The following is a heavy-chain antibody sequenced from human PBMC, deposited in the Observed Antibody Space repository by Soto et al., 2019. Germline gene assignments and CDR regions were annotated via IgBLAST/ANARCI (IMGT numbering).Heavy chain of an antibody. V-gene: IGHV1-8*01. CDR3: ERGWEVSAATFDS. CDR1: GYTFTTND. J-gene: IGHJ4*02. Sequence: QVQLVQSGAEVKKPGTSVKVSCKASGYTFTTNDINWVRQAPGQGLELMGWMTPHSGKTGYAPKFQGRVTMTRDTSISTAYMQLSILRSEDTAVYFCERGWEVSAATFDSWGQGTLVTVSS. D-gene: IGHD2-2*01. CDR2: MTPHSGKT.